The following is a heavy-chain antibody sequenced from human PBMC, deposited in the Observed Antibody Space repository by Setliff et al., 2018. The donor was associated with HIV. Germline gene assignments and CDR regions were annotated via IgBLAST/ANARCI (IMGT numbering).Heavy chain of an antibody. CDR3: AKVAPKVSYYYGLGRQRGYFDY. CDR2: INGGGDPI. J-gene: IGHJ4*02. V-gene: IGHV3-48*01. Sequence: PGESLKISCAASGFPFTTYSMNWVRQAPGKGLEWIAYINGGGDPIWYADSVKGRFTISRDNAKNSLDLEMNSLRAEDTAVYYCAKVAPKVSYYYGLGRQRGYFDYWGQGTLVTVSS. D-gene: IGHD3-10*01. CDR1: GFPFTTYS.